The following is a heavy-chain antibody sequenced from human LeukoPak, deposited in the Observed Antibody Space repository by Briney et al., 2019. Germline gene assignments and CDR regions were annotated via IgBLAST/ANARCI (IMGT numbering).Heavy chain of an antibody. D-gene: IGHD5-18*01. V-gene: IGHV3-15*01. Sequence: GGSLRLSCAASGFTFSNAWMSWVRQAPGKGLEWVGRIKSKTDGGTTDYAAPVKGRFTISRDNAKNSLYLQMNSLRAEDTAVYYCARDPRFRHDSYGDYWGQGTLVTVSS. CDR2: IKSKTDGGTT. J-gene: IGHJ4*02. CDR3: ARDPRFRHDSYGDY. CDR1: GFTFSNAW.